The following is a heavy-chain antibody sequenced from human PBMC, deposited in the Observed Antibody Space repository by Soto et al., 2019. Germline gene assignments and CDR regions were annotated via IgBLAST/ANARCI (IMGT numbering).Heavy chain of an antibody. D-gene: IGHD3-22*01. CDR2: IKQDGSEK. V-gene: IGHV3-7*01. J-gene: IGHJ4*02. CDR3: ARDLSFFNYYYSSGIDY. Sequence: PGGSLRLPFAASGFTFSSYWMSWVRQAPGKGLEWVANIKQDGSEKYYVDSVKGRFTISRDNAKNSLYLQMNSLRAEDTAVYYCARDLSFFNYYYSSGIDYWGQGTLVTVSS. CDR1: GFTFSSYW.